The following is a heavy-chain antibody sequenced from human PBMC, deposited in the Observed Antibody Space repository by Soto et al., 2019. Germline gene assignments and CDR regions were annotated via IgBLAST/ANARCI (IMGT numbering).Heavy chain of an antibody. CDR3: ARDRVDCSGGSCYSYYYYGMDV. J-gene: IGHJ6*02. V-gene: IGHV1-69*13. Sequence: SVKVSCKASESTFSSYAISWVRQAPGQGLEWMGGIIRIFGTANYAQKFQGRVTITADESTSTAYMELSSLRSEDTAVYYCARDRVDCSGGSCYSYYYYGMDVWGQGTTLTVYS. CDR1: ESTFSSYA. D-gene: IGHD2-15*01. CDR2: IIRIFGTA.